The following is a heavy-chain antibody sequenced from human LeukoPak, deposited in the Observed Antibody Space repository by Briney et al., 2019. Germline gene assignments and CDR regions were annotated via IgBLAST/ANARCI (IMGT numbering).Heavy chain of an antibody. J-gene: IGHJ6*03. Sequence: PSETLSLTCTVSGGSISSYYWSWIRQPAGKGLEWIGRIYTSRSTNYNPSLKSRVTMSVDTSKNQFSLKLSSVTAADTAVYYCARTSTRHYYYYMDVWGKGTTVTVSS. V-gene: IGHV4-4*07. CDR3: ARTSTRHYYYYMDV. CDR1: GGSISSYY. D-gene: IGHD2-2*01. CDR2: IYTSRST.